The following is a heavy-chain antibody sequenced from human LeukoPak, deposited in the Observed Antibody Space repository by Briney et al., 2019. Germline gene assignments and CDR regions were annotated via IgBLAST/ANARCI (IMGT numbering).Heavy chain of an antibody. J-gene: IGHJ4*02. D-gene: IGHD1-26*01. CDR1: GGSFSGYY. Sequence: SETLSLTCAVYGGSFSGYYWSWIRQPPGKGLEWIGEISHSGSTNYNPSLKSRVTISVDTSKNQFSLKLSSVTAADTAVYYCARGIVGATTSDTIDYWGQGTLVTVSS. CDR2: ISHSGST. CDR3: ARGIVGATTSDTIDY. V-gene: IGHV4-34*01.